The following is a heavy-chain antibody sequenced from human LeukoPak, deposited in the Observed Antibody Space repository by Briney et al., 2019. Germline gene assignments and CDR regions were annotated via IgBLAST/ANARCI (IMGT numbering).Heavy chain of an antibody. D-gene: IGHD4-23*01. V-gene: IGHV3-15*01. CDR1: GFTFSNAW. Sequence: GGSLRLSCAASGFTFSNAWMSWVRQAPGKGLEWAGRIKSKTDGGTTDYAAPVKGRFTISRDDSKNTLYLQMNSLKTEDTAVYYCTTGAKSVVTPAGGPDYWGQGTLVTVSS. CDR2: IKSKTDGGTT. CDR3: TTGAKSVVTPAGGPDY. J-gene: IGHJ4*02.